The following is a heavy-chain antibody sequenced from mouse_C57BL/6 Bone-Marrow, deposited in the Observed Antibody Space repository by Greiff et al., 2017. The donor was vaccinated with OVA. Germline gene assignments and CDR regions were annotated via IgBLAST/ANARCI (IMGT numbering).Heavy chain of an antibody. J-gene: IGHJ2*01. V-gene: IGHV1-81*01. CDR1: GYTFTSYG. CDR2: IYPRSGTT. CDR3: ARRLLGGYYFDY. D-gene: IGHD3-2*02. Sequence: VQLQQSGAELARPGASVKLSCKASGYTFTSYGISWVKQRPGQGLEWIGEIYPRSGTTYYNEKFKGKATLTADKSSSTAYMELRILTSEDSAVYVCARRLLGGYYFDYWGQGTTLTVTS.